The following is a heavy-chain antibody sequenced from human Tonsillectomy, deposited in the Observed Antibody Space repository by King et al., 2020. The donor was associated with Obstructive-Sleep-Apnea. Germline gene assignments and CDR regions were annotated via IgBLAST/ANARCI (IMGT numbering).Heavy chain of an antibody. CDR2: IYYSGST. D-gene: IGHD1-26*01. J-gene: IGHJ4*02. V-gene: IGHV4-59*08. CDR1: PASISGYY. CDR3: ARQRSQWEPFDS. Sequence: VQLQESGPGLVKPSETLSLTCTVSPASISGYYWSWIRQPPGKGLEWIGYIYYSGSTNYKPSLKSRVTISVDTSNNQFSLRLSSVTAADTAVYYCARQRSQWEPFDSWGQGTLVTVSS.